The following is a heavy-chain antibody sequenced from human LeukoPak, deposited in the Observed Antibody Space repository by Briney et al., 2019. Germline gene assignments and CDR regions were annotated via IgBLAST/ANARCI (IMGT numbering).Heavy chain of an antibody. J-gene: IGHJ4*02. CDR1: GGSISSSSYY. Sequence: SSTLSLTCTVAGGSISSSSYYWGWIRQPPGKGLEWIGSIYYSGSTYYTPSLKGRVTISVDKSKNQFSLKLSSVTAADTAVYYCARRSHYYESGGYYPHFDYWGRGTLVTVSS. V-gene: IGHV4-39*07. CDR3: ARRSHYYESGGYYPHFDY. D-gene: IGHD3-22*01. CDR2: IYYSGST.